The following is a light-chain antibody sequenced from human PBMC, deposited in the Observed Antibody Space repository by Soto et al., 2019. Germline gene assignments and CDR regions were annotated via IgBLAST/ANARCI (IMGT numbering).Light chain of an antibody. V-gene: IGKV1-5*01. CDR2: DAS. CDR1: QTISSW. CDR3: QQDESYSPWT. J-gene: IGKJ1*01. Sequence: DIQMTQSPSTLSASVGERVTITCRASQTISSWLALYQQKPGKASNHLTDDASPWARGVPSRFSGTGSGTEFTLTISNLQPDDSATYYCQQDESYSPWTFGQGTKVDIK.